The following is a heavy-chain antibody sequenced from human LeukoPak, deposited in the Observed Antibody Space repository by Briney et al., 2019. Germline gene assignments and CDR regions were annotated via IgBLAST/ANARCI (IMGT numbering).Heavy chain of an antibody. V-gene: IGHV3-49*04. CDR3: TRGPDLDTVLGRGLMFTVPFDF. Sequence: GGSLRLSCTASGFTFGDYAMSWVRQAPGKGLEWVGLIRSKAFGGTTEYAASVKGRFTISRDESKSIAYLQMNSLKTEDTAVYYCTRGPDLDTVLGRGLMFTVPFDFWGQGTLVTVSS. CDR2: IRSKAFGGTT. D-gene: IGHD5-18*01. CDR1: GFTFGDYA. J-gene: IGHJ4*02.